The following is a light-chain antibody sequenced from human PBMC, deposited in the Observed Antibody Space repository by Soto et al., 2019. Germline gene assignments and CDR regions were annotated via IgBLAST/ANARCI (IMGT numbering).Light chain of an antibody. J-gene: IGKJ1*01. V-gene: IGKV4-1*01. CDR3: QQSYSTPQT. Sequence: DIVMTQSPDSLAVSLGERATINCKSSQSLLHSSNNKNYLAWYQQKAGQPPKLLIYWASTRESGVPDRFSGSGSGTDFTLTISSLQPEDFATYYCQQSYSTPQTFGQGTKVDIK. CDR1: QSLLHSSNNKNY. CDR2: WAS.